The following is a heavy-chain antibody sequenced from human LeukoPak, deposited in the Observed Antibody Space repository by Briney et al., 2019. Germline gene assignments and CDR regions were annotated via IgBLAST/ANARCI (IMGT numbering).Heavy chain of an antibody. Sequence: GGSLRLSCAASGFTFSTYSMNWVRQAPGKGLEWVSSISSSSGNIYYADSVKGRFTISRDNAKNSLYLQMNSLRAEDTAVYYCARDSSTDYYYYNMDVWGKGTTVTVSS. CDR3: ARDSSTDYYYYNMDV. D-gene: IGHD2/OR15-2a*01. CDR1: GFTFSTYS. J-gene: IGHJ6*03. CDR2: ISSSSGNI. V-gene: IGHV3-21*01.